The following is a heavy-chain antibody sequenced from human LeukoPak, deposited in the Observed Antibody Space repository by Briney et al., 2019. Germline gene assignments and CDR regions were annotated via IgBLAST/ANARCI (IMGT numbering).Heavy chain of an antibody. J-gene: IGHJ5*02. D-gene: IGHD3-10*01. CDR2: INHSGST. V-gene: IGHV4-34*01. CDR3: ARGHYYGSGSYGGWFDP. Sequence: SETLSLTCAVYGGSFSGYYWSWIRQPPGKGLEWIGEINHSGSTNYNPSLKSRVTISVDTSKNQFSLKLSSVTAADTAVYYCARGHYYGSGSYGGWFDPWGQGTLVTVSS. CDR1: GGSFSGYY.